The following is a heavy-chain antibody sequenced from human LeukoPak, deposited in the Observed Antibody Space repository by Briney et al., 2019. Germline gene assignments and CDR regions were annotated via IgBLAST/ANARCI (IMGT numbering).Heavy chain of an antibody. D-gene: IGHD2-2*01. V-gene: IGHV3-30*05. CDR2: ISYDGSEK. J-gene: IGHJ3*02. Sequence: GRSLRLSCAASGFTFSDSEMHWVRQAPGKGLEWVAVISYDGSEKYYADSVKGRFTISRDNSKNTLYLQMNSLRAEGTAVYYCARDRDCSSTSCFNAFDIWGQGTVVTVSS. CDR3: ARDRDCSSTSCFNAFDI. CDR1: GFTFSDSE.